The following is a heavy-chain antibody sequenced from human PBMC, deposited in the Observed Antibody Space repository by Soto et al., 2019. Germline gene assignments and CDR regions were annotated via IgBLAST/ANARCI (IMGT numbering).Heavy chain of an antibody. CDR1: GFTFSSYA. V-gene: IGHV3-23*01. CDR2: ISGSGGST. CDR3: AKALWDWSAFDY. D-gene: IGHD1-1*01. J-gene: IGHJ4*02. Sequence: GGSVRLSCAASGFTFSSYAMSWVRQAPGKGLEWVSAISGSGGSTHYADSVKGRFTISRDNSKNTLYLQMNSLRAEDTAVYYCAKALWDWSAFDYWGQGTLVTVSS.